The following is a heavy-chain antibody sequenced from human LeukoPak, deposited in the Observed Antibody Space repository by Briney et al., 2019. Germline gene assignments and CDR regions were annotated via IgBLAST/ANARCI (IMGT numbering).Heavy chain of an antibody. CDR3: AGVYCSNGVCSDY. D-gene: IGHD2-8*01. CDR2: TRNKASSYTT. J-gene: IGHJ4*02. Sequence: GGSLRLSCAASGFTFSDHDMDWVRQAPGKGLEWVGRTRNKASSYTTEYAASVKGRFTISRDDSKNSLYLQMNSLKTEDTAVYYCAGVYCSNGVCSDYWGQRTLVTVSS. V-gene: IGHV3-72*01. CDR1: GFTFSDHD.